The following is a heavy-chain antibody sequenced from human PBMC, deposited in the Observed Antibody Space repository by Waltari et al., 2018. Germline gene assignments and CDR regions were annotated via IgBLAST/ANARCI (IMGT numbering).Heavy chain of an antibody. D-gene: IGHD6-19*01. V-gene: IGHV4-59*11. Sequence: QVQLQESGPGLVKPSETLSLTCTVPGGSMSRHYWSWIRQPPGKGLEWIGFAFHSGSADYNPSLKSRVTISVDTSKRQFSLKLSSMTSADTAIYYCASSSGWYYWYDYWGQGTLVTVSA. J-gene: IGHJ4*02. CDR2: AFHSGSA. CDR1: GGSMSRHY. CDR3: ASSSGWYYWYDY.